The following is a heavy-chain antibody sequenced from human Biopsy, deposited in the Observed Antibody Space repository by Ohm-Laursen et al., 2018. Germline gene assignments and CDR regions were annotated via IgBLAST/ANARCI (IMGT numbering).Heavy chain of an antibody. CDR1: GDSISSYY. J-gene: IGHJ2*01. V-gene: IGHV4-59*01. CDR3: ARDRGYYSDRTVPGYFDL. Sequence: GTLSLTCTVSGDSISSYYWSWIRQPPGKGLQWIGYVYYTGSTDYNSSLQSRVTISVYTSKNHFSLRLRSVTPADTAIYYCARDRGYYSDRTVPGYFDLWGRGTLVTVSS. D-gene: IGHD3-22*01. CDR2: VYYTGST.